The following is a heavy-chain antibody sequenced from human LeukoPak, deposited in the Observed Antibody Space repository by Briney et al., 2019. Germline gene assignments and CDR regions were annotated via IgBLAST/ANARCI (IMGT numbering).Heavy chain of an antibody. CDR1: GYTFTSYD. D-gene: IGHD6-19*01. V-gene: IGHV1-8*01. Sequence: ASVKVSCKASGYTFTSYDINWVRQATGQGLEWMGWMNPNSGNTGYAQKFQGRVTMTRNTSISTAYMELSSLRSEDTAVYYCARGDVAGTGSYYYYGMDVWGQGTTVTVSS. J-gene: IGHJ6*02. CDR2: MNPNSGNT. CDR3: ARGDVAGTGSYYYYGMDV.